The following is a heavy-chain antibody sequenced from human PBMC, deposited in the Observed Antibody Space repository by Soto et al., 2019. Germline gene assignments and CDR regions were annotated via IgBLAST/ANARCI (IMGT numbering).Heavy chain of an antibody. Sequence: ASVKVSCKASGYTFTSYDINWGRQATGQGLEWMGWMSPNSGNTGYAQKFQGRVTMTRNTSISTAYMELSSLRSEDTAVYYCARSSYLRFLEWREAYYYYYMDVWGKGTTVTVSS. CDR1: GYTFTSYD. D-gene: IGHD3-3*01. J-gene: IGHJ6*03. V-gene: IGHV1-8*01. CDR3: ARSSYLRFLEWREAYYYYYMDV. CDR2: MSPNSGNT.